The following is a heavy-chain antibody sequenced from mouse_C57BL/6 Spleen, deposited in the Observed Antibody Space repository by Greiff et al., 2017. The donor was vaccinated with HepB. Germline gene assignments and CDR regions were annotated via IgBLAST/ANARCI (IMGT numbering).Heavy chain of an antibody. CDR3: ARYYDYLYAMDY. CDR2: IDPSDSYT. D-gene: IGHD2-4*01. CDR1: GYTFTSYW. J-gene: IGHJ4*01. V-gene: IGHV1-59*01. Sequence: LQQPGAELVRPGTSVKLSCKASGYTFTSYWMHWVKQRPGQGLEWIGVIDPSDSYTNYNQKFKGKATLTVDTSSSTAYMQLSSLTSEDSAVYYCARYYDYLYAMDYWGQGTSVTVSS.